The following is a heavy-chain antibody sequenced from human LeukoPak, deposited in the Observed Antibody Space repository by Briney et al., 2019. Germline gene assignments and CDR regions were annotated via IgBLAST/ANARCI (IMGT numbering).Heavy chain of an antibody. CDR3: TSSYSVYYDYVWGRQLEYYFDY. Sequence: MSGGSLRLSCAASGFTFSNAWMSWVRQAPGKGLEWVGRIKSKTDGGTTDYAAPVKGRFTISRDDSKNTLYLQMNSLKTEDTAVYYCTSSYSVYYDYVWGRQLEYYFDYWGQGTLVTVSS. CDR1: GFTFSNAW. D-gene: IGHD3-16*01. J-gene: IGHJ4*02. V-gene: IGHV3-15*01. CDR2: IKSKTDGGTT.